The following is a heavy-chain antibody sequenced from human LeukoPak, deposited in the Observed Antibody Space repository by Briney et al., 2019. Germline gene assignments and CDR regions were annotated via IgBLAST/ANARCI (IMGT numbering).Heavy chain of an antibody. V-gene: IGHV3-74*01. Sequence: GGSLRLSCAASGFTFSSHLMHWVRQAQGTGLVWVSSVKSDGTVTNYADSVKGRFTISRDNAKSTLYLQMNSLRVEDTAVYYCVRKFATGDWGQGTLVTVSS. CDR2: VKSDGTVT. CDR3: VRKFATGD. D-gene: IGHD1-14*01. J-gene: IGHJ4*02. CDR1: GFTFSSHL.